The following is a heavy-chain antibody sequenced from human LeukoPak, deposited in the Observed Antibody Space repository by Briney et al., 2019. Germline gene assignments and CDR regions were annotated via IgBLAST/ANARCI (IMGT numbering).Heavy chain of an antibody. J-gene: IGHJ4*02. CDR3: AKVKGRYSSGWYYFDY. CDR2: ISGSGGST. V-gene: IGHV3-23*01. CDR1: GFTFSSYA. Sequence: GGSLRLSCAASGFTFSSYAMSWVRQAPGKGLEWVSAISGSGGSTYYADSVKGRFTISRDNSKNTLYLQMNSLRAEDTAVYYCAKVKGRYSSGWYYFDYWGQGTLVTVSS. D-gene: IGHD6-19*01.